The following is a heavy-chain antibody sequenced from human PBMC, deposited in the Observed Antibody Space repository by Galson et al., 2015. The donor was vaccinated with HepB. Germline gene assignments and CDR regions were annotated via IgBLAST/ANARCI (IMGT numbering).Heavy chain of an antibody. D-gene: IGHD2-2*01. CDR3: ARVPGTIHYYGMDV. CDR2: TYYRARWYS. J-gene: IGHJ6*02. Sequence: CAISGDSVSNNNAAWYWIRQSPPRGLEWLGRTYYRARWYSDYTVSLRSRITINADTSKNQFSLQLNSVTPEDTAVYYCARVPGTIHYYGMDVWGQGTTVTVSS. V-gene: IGHV6-1*01. CDR1: GDSVSNNNAA.